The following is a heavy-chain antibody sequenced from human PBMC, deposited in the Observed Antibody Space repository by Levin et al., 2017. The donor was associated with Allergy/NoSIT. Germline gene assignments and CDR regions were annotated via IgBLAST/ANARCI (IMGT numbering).Heavy chain of an antibody. J-gene: IGHJ4*02. V-gene: IGHV4-39*01. CDR2: IYYSGST. D-gene: IGHD1-26*01. CDR1: GGSITSSSYF. CDR3: ARHVMGATQYFDY. Sequence: SQTLSLTCTVSGGSITSSSYFWGWIRQPPGKGLEWIGSIYYSGSTYYNSSLKSRVTISGDTSKNQFSLRLRSVTAADTAVYFCARHVMGATQYFDYWGQGTLVTVSS.